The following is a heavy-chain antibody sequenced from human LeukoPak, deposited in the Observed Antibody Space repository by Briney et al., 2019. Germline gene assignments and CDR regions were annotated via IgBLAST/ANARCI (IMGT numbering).Heavy chain of an antibody. D-gene: IGHD3-10*01. CDR3: ARVQGSGSYFRYYFDY. Sequence: GGSLRLSCAASGFTFSDYYMSWIRQAPGKGLEWVSYISSSSSYTNYADSAKGRFTISRDNAKNSLYLQMNSLRAEDTAVYYCARVQGSGSYFRYYFDYWGQGTLVTVSS. V-gene: IGHV3-11*05. CDR1: GFTFSDYY. CDR2: ISSSSSYT. J-gene: IGHJ4*02.